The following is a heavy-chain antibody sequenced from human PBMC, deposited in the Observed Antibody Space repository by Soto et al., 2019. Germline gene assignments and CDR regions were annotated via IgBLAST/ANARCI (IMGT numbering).Heavy chain of an antibody. CDR1: GGSISSSNW. Sequence: SETLTLTCAVSGGSISSSNWWCWVRQPPGKGLEGIGEIYHSGSTNYNPSLKSRVTISVDKSKNQFSLKLSSVTAADTAVYYCARDFAVTTKQWLVLGWLDPWGQGTLVTVSS. CDR3: ARDFAVTTKQWLVLGWLDP. D-gene: IGHD6-19*01. CDR2: IYHSGST. J-gene: IGHJ5*02. V-gene: IGHV4-4*02.